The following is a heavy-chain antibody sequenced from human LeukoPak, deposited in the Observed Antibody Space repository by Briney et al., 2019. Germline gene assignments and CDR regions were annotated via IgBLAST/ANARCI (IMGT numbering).Heavy chain of an antibody. D-gene: IGHD3-22*01. CDR3: ARDRDNYYDSSGYYY. CDR2: IKQDGSEK. V-gene: IGHV3-7*01. Sequence: PGGSLRLSCAASGFTFSSYWMSWVRQAPGKGLEWVANIKQDGSEKYYVDSVKGRFTISRDNAKNSLYLQMNSLRAEDTAVYYCARDRDNYYDSSGYYYWGQGTLVTVSS. CDR1: GFTFSSYW. J-gene: IGHJ4*02.